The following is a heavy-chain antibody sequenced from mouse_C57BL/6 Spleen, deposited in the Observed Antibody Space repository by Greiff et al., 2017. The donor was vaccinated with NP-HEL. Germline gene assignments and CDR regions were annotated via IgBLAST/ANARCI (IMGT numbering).Heavy chain of an antibody. CDR3: ARYYGSTYAMDY. CDR2: IWSGGST. D-gene: IGHD1-1*01. J-gene: IGHJ4*01. V-gene: IGHV2-2*01. Sequence: VKLQESGPGLVQPSQSLSITCTVSGFSLTSYGVHWVRQSPGKGLEWLGVIWSGGSTDYNAAFISRLSISKDNSKSQVFFKMNSLQADDTAIYYCARYYGSTYAMDYWGQGTSVTVSS. CDR1: GFSLTSYG.